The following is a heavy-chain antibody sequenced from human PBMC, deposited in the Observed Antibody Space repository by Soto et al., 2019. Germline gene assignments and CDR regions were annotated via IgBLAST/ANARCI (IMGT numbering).Heavy chain of an antibody. V-gene: IGHV1-18*01. CDR1: GYTFTSYG. Sequence: ASVKVSCKASGYTFTSYGISWVRQAPGQGLEWMGWISAYNGNTNYAQKLQGRVTMTTDTSTSTAYMELRSLRSDDTAVYYCARGIGLDFWSGYTAANHYYYMDVWGKGTTVTVSS. CDR3: ARGIGLDFWSGYTAANHYYYMDV. CDR2: ISAYNGNT. D-gene: IGHD3-3*01. J-gene: IGHJ6*03.